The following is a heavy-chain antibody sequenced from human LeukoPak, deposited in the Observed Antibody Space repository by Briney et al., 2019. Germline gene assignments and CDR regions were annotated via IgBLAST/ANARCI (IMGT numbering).Heavy chain of an antibody. CDR3: ARHEGYSSSAEVY. CDR2: IDPSDAYT. D-gene: IGHD6-13*01. V-gene: IGHV5-10-1*01. Sequence: GESLKISCKGSGYIFTSYWISWVRQMPGKGLEWMGRIDPSDAYTNHSPSFQGHVTISSDKSIKTAYLQWSSLKASDTAMYYCARHEGYSSSAEVYWGQGTLVTVSS. J-gene: IGHJ4*02. CDR1: GYIFTSYW.